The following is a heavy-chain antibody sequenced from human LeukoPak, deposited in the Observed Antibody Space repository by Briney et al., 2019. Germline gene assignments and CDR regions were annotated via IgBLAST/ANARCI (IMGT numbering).Heavy chain of an antibody. V-gene: IGHV3-11*01. J-gene: IGHJ6*03. CDR2: ISSSGNTI. Sequence: GGSLRLSCAASGFTFSDYYMTWIRQAPGKGLEWVLYISSSGNTIHYADSVKGRFTISRDNAKNSLYLQMNSLRPEDTAVYYCAKSGAYYYDSSGYYYYYYYMDVWGKGTTVTVSS. CDR3: AKSGAYYYDSSGYYYYYYYMDV. CDR1: GFTFSDYY. D-gene: IGHD3-22*01.